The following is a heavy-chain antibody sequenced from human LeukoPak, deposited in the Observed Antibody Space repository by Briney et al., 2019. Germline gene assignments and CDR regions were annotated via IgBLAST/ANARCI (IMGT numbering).Heavy chain of an antibody. CDR1: GASISSGDYF. CDR2: IHYSGST. J-gene: IGHJ4*02. D-gene: IGHD2-2*02. V-gene: IGHV4-31*03. CDR3: ARVVSDCGGARCYKGYLDY. Sequence: SETLSLTCTVSGASISSGDYFWTWIRQHPGKGLEWIGYIHYSGSTYYNPSLRSRMIISVDTSKDQFSLQLSSVTAADTAVYYCARVVSDCGGARCYKGYLDYWGQGTLVTVSS.